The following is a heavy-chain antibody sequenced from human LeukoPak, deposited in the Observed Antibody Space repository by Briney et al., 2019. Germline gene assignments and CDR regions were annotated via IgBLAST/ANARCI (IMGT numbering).Heavy chain of an antibody. V-gene: IGHV4-59*01. D-gene: IGHD3-9*01. Sequence: PSETLSLTCTVSGGSISSYYWSWIRQPPGKGLEWIGYIYYSGSTNYNPSLKSRVTISVDTSKNQFSLKLSSVTAADTAVYYCAREYYDILTGSQTPVFDYWGQGTLVTVSS. CDR2: IYYSGST. CDR3: AREYYDILTGSQTPVFDY. CDR1: GGSISSYY. J-gene: IGHJ4*02.